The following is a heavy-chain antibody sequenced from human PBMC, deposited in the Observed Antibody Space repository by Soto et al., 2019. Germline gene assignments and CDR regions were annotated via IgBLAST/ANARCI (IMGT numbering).Heavy chain of an antibody. CDR3: ARDRVRYDSRGLHGY. Sequence: QVQLVQSGAEVKKPGASVKVSCKASGYTFTSYGISWVRQAPGQGLEWMGWISAYNGNTNYAQKLQGRVTMTTDTSPNTAYMELRSLRSDDTAVYYCARDRVRYDSRGLHGYWGQGTLVTVSS. V-gene: IGHV1-18*04. CDR1: GYTFTSYG. J-gene: IGHJ4*02. CDR2: ISAYNGNT. D-gene: IGHD3-22*01.